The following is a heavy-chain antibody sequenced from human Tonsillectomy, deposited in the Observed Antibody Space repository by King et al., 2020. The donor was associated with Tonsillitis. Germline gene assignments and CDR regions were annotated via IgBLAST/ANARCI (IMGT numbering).Heavy chain of an antibody. V-gene: IGHV3-21*01. J-gene: IGHJ6*02. Sequence: VQLVESGGGLVKPGGSLRLSCAASGFTFSSYSMNWVRQAPGKGLEWVSSISSSSSYIYYADSVKGRFTISRDNAKNSLYLQMNSLRAEETAVYYCARDGTAAGYYYYYYGMDVWGQGTTVTVSS. CDR3: ARDGTAAGYYYYYYGMDV. CDR2: ISSSSSYI. D-gene: IGHD6-13*01. CDR1: GFTFSSYS.